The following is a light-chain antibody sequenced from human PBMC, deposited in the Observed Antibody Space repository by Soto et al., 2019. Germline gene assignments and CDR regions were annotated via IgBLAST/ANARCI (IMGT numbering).Light chain of an antibody. CDR1: SSDVGGYKY. Sequence: QSVLTQPASVSGSPGQSITISCTGTSSDVGGYKYVSWYQQHPGKAPKLMIYEVSNRPSGVSNRFSGSKSGNTASLTISGLQAEDAADYYCSSYTRSSTLDVFGTGTKVTVL. J-gene: IGLJ1*01. CDR2: EVS. V-gene: IGLV2-14*01. CDR3: SSYTRSSTLDV.